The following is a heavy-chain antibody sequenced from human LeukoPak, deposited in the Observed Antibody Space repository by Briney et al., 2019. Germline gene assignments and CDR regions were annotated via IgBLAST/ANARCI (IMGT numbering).Heavy chain of an antibody. CDR1: GGSISSYY. CDR2: IYYSGST. CDR3: ARQGIVVAPAADLHYYYYYGMDV. Sequence: SETLSLTCTVSGGSISSYYWSWIRQPPGKGLEWIGYIYYSGSTNYNPSLKSRVTISVDTSKNQFSLKLSSVTAADMAVYYCARQGIVVAPAADLHYYYYYGMDVWGQGTTVTVSS. D-gene: IGHD2-2*01. V-gene: IGHV4-59*08. J-gene: IGHJ6*02.